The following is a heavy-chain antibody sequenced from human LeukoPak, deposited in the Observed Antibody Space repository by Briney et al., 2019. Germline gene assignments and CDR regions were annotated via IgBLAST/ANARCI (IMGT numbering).Heavy chain of an antibody. Sequence: GGSLRLSCAASGFTFSSYGMHWVRQAPGKGLEWVAFIRYDGSNKYYADSVKGRFTISRDNSKNTLYLQMNILRAEDTAVYYCAKKGGGVGATDFDYWGQGTLVTVSS. CDR3: AKKGGGVGATDFDY. D-gene: IGHD1-26*01. V-gene: IGHV3-30*02. J-gene: IGHJ4*01. CDR2: IRYDGSNK. CDR1: GFTFSSYG.